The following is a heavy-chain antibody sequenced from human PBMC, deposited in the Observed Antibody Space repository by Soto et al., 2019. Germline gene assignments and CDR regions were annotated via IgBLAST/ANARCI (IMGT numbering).Heavy chain of an antibody. CDR3: ATDLLSGVVISPDYYYYYMDV. Sequence: GGSLRLSCAASGFTVSSNYMSWVRQAPGKGLEWVSVIYSGGSTYYADSVKGRFTISRDNSKNTLYLQMNSLRAEDTAVYYCATDLLSGVVISPDYYYYYMDVWGKGTTVTVSS. D-gene: IGHD3-3*01. CDR1: GFTVSSNY. J-gene: IGHJ6*03. CDR2: IYSGGST. V-gene: IGHV3-66*01.